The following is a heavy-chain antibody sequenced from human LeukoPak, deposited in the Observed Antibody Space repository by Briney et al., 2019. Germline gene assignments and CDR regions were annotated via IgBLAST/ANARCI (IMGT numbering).Heavy chain of an antibody. CDR1: GFTFNDYY. J-gene: IGHJ6*03. CDR3: VREASSLRPFFYIDV. Sequence: PGGSLRLSCAASGFTFNDYYMSWIRQAPGKGLEWVAYIGISATVMKYADSVTGRFTISRDNAKNSVYLQMDSLRAEDTAVYYCVREASSLRPFFYIDVWGEGTTVTVSS. CDR2: IGISATVM. V-gene: IGHV3-11*01. D-gene: IGHD5/OR15-5a*01.